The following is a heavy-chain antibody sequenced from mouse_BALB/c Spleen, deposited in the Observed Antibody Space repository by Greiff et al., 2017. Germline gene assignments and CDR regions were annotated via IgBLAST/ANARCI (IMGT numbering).Heavy chain of an antibody. CDR3: GSLTARYYFDY. J-gene: IGHJ2*01. D-gene: IGHD1-2*01. CDR1: GFTFSSYT. Sequence: EVQGVESGGGLVQPGGSLKLSCAASGFTFSSYTMSWVRQTPEKRLEWVAYISNGGGSTYYPDTVKGRFTISRDNAKNTLYLQMSSLKSEDTAMYYCGSLTARYYFDYWGQGTTLTVSS. V-gene: IGHV5-12-2*01. CDR2: ISNGGGST.